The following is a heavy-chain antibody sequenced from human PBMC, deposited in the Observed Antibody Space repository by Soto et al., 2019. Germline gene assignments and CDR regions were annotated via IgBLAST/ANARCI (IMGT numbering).Heavy chain of an antibody. CDR3: AILWGWSVDY. J-gene: IGHJ4*02. D-gene: IGHD3-16*01. V-gene: IGHV4-59*08. CDR1: GGSINSYY. Sequence: QVQLQESGPGLVKPSETLSLTCTVSGGSINSYYWSWIRQPPGKGLEWIGYIYYSGSTNYNPSLKSRVTISVDTSKNQFSLKLSSVTAAATAVYYCAILWGWSVDYWGQGTLVTVSS. CDR2: IYYSGST.